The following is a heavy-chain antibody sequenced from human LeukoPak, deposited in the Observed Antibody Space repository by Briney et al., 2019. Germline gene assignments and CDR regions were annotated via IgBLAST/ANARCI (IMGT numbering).Heavy chain of an antibody. CDR2: IYYSGST. CDR3: ARDYHDSVFQH. V-gene: IGHV4-31*03. CDR1: GGSISSGGYY. J-gene: IGHJ1*01. Sequence: SETLSLTCTVSGGSISSGGYYWSWIRQHPGKGLEWIGYIYYSGSTYYNPSLKSRVTISVDTSKNQFSPKLSSVTAADTAVYYCARDYHDSVFQHWGQGTLVTVSS. D-gene: IGHD2-15*01.